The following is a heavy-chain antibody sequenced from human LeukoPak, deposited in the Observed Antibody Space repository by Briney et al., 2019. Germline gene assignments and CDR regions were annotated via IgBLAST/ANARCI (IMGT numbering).Heavy chain of an antibody. CDR1: GFTFSSYW. CDR2: IKQDGSEK. V-gene: IGHV3-7*01. J-gene: IGHJ3*02. D-gene: IGHD6-13*01. Sequence: PGGSLRLSCAASGFTFSSYWMIWVRQAPAKGLEWVANIKQDGSEKYYVDSGKGRFTISRDNAKNSLYLQMNSLRAEDTAVYYCARVSGSSWYGAFDIWGQGTMVTVSS. CDR3: ARVSGSSWYGAFDI.